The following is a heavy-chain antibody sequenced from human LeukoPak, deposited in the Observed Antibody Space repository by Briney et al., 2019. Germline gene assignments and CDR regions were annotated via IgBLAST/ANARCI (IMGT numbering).Heavy chain of an antibody. J-gene: IGHJ4*02. D-gene: IGHD3-3*01. CDR1: GYTFTSYG. Sequence: GESLKISCKGSGYTFTSYGISWVRQAPGQGLEWMGWNSAYNGNTNYAQKLQGRVTMTTETSTSTAYMELRSLRSDDTAVYYCARDRGPAATPYDFWSGYYHYYFDYWGQGTLVTVSS. CDR3: ARDRGPAATPYDFWSGYYHYYFDY. V-gene: IGHV1-18*01. CDR2: NSAYNGNT.